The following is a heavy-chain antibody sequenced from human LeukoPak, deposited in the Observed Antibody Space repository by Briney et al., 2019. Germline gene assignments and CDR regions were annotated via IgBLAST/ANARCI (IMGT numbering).Heavy chain of an antibody. J-gene: IGHJ4*02. Sequence: ASVKVSCKASGGTFSSYAISWVRQAPGQGLEWMGGIIPIFGTANYAQKFQGRVTITADESTSTAYMELSSLRSDDTAVYYCARDWIGYYYDSSGYYIGDYWGQGTLVTVSS. V-gene: IGHV1-69*13. CDR2: IIPIFGTA. CDR1: GGTFSSYA. D-gene: IGHD3-22*01. CDR3: ARDWIGYYYDSSGYYIGDY.